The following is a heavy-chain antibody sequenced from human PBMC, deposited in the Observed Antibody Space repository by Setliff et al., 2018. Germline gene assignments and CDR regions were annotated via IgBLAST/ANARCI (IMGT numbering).Heavy chain of an antibody. CDR2: IYYSGST. D-gene: IGHD3-3*01. CDR1: GGSISSHY. CDR3: ARASLGYDFWSGYYSPELWLDP. Sequence: SETLSLTCTVSGGSISSHYWSWIRQPPGKGLEWIGYIYYSGSTNYNPSLKSRVTISVDTSKNQFSLKLSSVTAADTAVYYCARASLGYDFWSGYYSPELWLDPWGQGTLVTAPQ. V-gene: IGHV4-59*11. J-gene: IGHJ5*02.